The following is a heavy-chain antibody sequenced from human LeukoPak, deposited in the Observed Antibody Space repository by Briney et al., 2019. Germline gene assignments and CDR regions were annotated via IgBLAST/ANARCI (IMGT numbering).Heavy chain of an antibody. D-gene: IGHD1-26*01. Sequence: GGSLRLSCAASGFTFSSYAMSWVRQAPGEGLEWVSGLSTSGTSTYHADSVKGRFTISRDNSKNTLHLQMNSLRAEDTAVYYCVTRGSSITYFPYWGQGTLVTVSS. J-gene: IGHJ4*02. V-gene: IGHV3-23*01. CDR1: GFTFSSYA. CDR2: LSTSGTST. CDR3: VTRGSSITYFPY.